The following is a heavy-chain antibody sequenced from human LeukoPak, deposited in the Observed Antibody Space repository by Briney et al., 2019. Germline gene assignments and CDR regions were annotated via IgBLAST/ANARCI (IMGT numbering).Heavy chain of an antibody. CDR1: GGSISRGSNY. CDR3: ARGGWDAFDI. Sequence: MSSETLSLTCNVSGGSISRGSNYWSWIRQPAGKGLERIGRIFSSGSINYNPSLKSRLTISIDTSRNQFSLKLSSVTAADTAVYYWARGGWDAFDIGAQGTMVTVSS. V-gene: IGHV4-61*02. D-gene: IGHD3-16*01. CDR2: IFSSGSI. J-gene: IGHJ3*02.